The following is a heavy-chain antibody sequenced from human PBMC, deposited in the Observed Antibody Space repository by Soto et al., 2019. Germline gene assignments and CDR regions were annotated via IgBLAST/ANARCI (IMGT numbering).Heavy chain of an antibody. Sequence: PSETLSLTCTVSGGSISSYYWSWIRQPPGKGLEWIGYIYYSGSTNYNPSLKSRVTISVDTSKNQFSLKLSSVTAADTAVYYCARGRGVATINYYYGMDVWGQGTTVTVSS. CDR2: IYYSGST. CDR3: ARGRGVATINYYYGMDV. J-gene: IGHJ6*02. CDR1: GGSISSYY. D-gene: IGHD5-12*01. V-gene: IGHV4-59*12.